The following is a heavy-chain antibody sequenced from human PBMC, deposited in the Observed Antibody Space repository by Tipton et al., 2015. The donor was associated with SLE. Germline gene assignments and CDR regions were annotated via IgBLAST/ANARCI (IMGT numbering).Heavy chain of an antibody. CDR1: GGSISSYY. CDR3: AREGRLGYCGGDCYLFDY. J-gene: IGHJ4*02. V-gene: IGHV4-39*07. CDR2: IYYSGST. Sequence: TLSLTCTVSGGSISSYYWGWIRQPPGKGLEWIGSIYYSGSTYYNPSLKSRVTISVDTSKNQFSLKLSSVTAADTAVYYCAREGRLGYCGGDCYLFDYWGQGTLVTVSS. D-gene: IGHD2-21*01.